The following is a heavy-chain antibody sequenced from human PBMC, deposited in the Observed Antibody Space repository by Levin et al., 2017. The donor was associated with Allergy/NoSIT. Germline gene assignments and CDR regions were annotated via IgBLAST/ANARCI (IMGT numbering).Heavy chain of an antibody. CDR2: ISGSGGST. CDR1: GLTFSSYA. D-gene: IGHD6-13*01. CDR3: AKSTSSWYFFDY. Sequence: LSLTCAASGLTFSSYAMSWVRQAPGKGLEWVSIISGSGGSTYYADSVKGRFTISRDNSKNTLYLQMNSLRAEDTAIYYCAKSTSSWYFFDYWGQGTLATVSS. V-gene: IGHV3-23*01. J-gene: IGHJ4*02.